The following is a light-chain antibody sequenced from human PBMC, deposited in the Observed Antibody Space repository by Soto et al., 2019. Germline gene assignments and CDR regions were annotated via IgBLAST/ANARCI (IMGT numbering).Light chain of an antibody. Sequence: QSALTQPASVSGSPGQSITISCTGTFSDVGGSNYVSWYQQHPGKAPKLMIYAVSNRPSGVSNRFSGSKSGNTASLTISGLQTEDEADYYCSSYTSSSTPRVFGGGTKVTVL. J-gene: IGLJ2*01. V-gene: IGLV2-14*01. CDR1: FSDVGGSNY. CDR2: AVS. CDR3: SSYTSSSTPRV.